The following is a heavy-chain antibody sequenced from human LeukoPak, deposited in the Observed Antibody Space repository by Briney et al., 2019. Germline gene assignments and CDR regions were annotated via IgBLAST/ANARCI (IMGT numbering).Heavy chain of an antibody. D-gene: IGHD4-23*01. CDR1: GYSISSGYH. J-gene: IGHJ6*03. CDR2: IYHSGST. CDR3: ARYGGNSYYYYYYMDV. Sequence: SETLSLTCTVSGYSISSGYHWGWIRQPPGKGLEWIGSIYHSGSTYYNPSLKSRVTISVDTSKNQFSLKLSSVTAADTAVYYCARYGGNSYYYYYYMDVWGKGTTVTVSS. V-gene: IGHV4-38-2*02.